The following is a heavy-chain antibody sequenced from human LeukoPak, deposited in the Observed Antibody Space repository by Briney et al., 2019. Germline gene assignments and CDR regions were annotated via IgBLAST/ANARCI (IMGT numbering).Heavy chain of an antibody. V-gene: IGHV1-2*02. CDR2: INPNSGVT. CDR1: GYTFTGYY. D-gene: IGHD3-10*01. CDR3: ASKTGGSGSPFDY. J-gene: IGHJ4*02. Sequence: GASVKVSCEASGYTFTGYYMQWVRQAPGQGLEYMGCINPNSGVTKYAQKFQGRVTMTRDTSISTAYMELSRLRSDDTAVYYCASKTGGSGSPFDYWGQGTLVTVSS.